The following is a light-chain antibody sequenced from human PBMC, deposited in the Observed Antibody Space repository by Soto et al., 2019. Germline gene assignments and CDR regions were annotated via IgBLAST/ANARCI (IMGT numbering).Light chain of an antibody. CDR1: QGISSY. CDR3: QQLNSYPR. V-gene: IGKV1-9*01. CDR2: AAS. J-gene: IGKJ3*01. Sequence: DIRLPQSPSFLSASVGDRVTITCRASQGISSYLAWYQQKPGKAPKLLIYAASTLQSGVPSRFSGSGSGTEFTLTISSLQPEDFATYYCQQLNSYPRFGPGTKVDI.